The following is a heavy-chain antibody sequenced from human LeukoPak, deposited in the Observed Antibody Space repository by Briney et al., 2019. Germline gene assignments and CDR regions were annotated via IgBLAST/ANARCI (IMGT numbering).Heavy chain of an antibody. CDR1: GYTFTSYY. D-gene: IGHD2-2*01. J-gene: IGHJ5*02. V-gene: IGHV1-46*01. Sequence: ASVKVSCKASGYTFTSYYMHWVRQAPGQGLEWMGIINPSGGSTSYAQKFQGRVTMTRDTSTSTVYMELSSLRSEDTAVYYCAREGCSSTSCYQTLNWFDPWGRGTLVTVSS. CDR3: AREGCSSTSCYQTLNWFDP. CDR2: INPSGGST.